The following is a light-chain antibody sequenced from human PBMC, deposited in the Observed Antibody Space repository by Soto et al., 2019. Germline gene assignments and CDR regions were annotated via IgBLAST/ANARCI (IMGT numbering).Light chain of an antibody. CDR3: QQYNNWPRDT. CDR2: GAS. CDR1: QYINTS. J-gene: IGKJ5*01. V-gene: IGKV3-15*01. Sequence: EIVFTQSPATLSSFPGDGVTLACRASQYINTSLAWYQHRPGQAPRLLIYGASTRANGIPARFSGSGSGTEFTLTISSLQSEDFAVYYCQQYNNWPRDTFGQGTRLEI.